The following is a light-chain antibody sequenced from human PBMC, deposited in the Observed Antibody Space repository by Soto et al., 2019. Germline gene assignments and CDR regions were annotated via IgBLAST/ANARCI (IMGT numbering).Light chain of an antibody. J-gene: IGKJ2*01. Sequence: DIVMTQSPDSLAVSLGERATINCKSSQNVLYSSNNKNYLAWYQQKPGQPPKLLIYWASTRESGVPDRFSGSGSGTDFTLTISSLQAEDVAVYYCQQYYSTPPYTFVQGTKLEIK. V-gene: IGKV4-1*01. CDR3: QQYYSTPPYT. CDR1: QNVLYSSNNKNY. CDR2: WAS.